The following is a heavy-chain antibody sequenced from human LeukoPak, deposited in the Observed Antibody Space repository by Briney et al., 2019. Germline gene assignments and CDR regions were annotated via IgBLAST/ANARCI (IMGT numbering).Heavy chain of an antibody. CDR3: AKRGVVIRVILVGFHKEAYYFDS. V-gene: IGHV3-23*01. CDR1: GITLSNYG. D-gene: IGHD3-10*01. Sequence: GGSLRLSCAVSGITLSNYGMSWVRQAPGKRLEWVAGISGSGGSTYYADSVKGRFAISRDNPKNTLYLQMNSLRAEDTAVYFCAKRGVVIRVILVGFHKEAYYFDSWGQGALVTVSS. CDR2: ISGSGGST. J-gene: IGHJ4*02.